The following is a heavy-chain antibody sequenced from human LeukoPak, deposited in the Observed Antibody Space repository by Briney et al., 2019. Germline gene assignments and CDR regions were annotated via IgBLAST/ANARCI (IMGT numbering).Heavy chain of an antibody. CDR2: IYHSGST. CDR3: ASGIVGARSFDY. CDR1: SGSISSSNW. J-gene: IGHJ4*02. V-gene: IGHV4-4*02. Sequence: SGTLSLTCAVSSGSISSSNWWSWVRQPPGKGLEWFGEIYHSGSTNYNPFLKSRVTISVDKSKNEFSLKLSSVTAADTAVYYCASGIVGARSFDYWGQGTLVTVSS. D-gene: IGHD1-26*01.